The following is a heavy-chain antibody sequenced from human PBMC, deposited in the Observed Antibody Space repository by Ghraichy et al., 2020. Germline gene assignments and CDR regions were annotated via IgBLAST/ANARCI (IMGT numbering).Heavy chain of an antibody. J-gene: IGHJ6*02. D-gene: IGHD3-16*02. CDR3: AEPLLHLGELSPKRWSTPGAREPWSPSPQYYGMDV. Sequence: SQTLSLTCAVYGGSFSGYYWSWIRQPPGKGLEWIGEINHSGSTNYNPSLKSRVTISIDTSKNQFSLKLSSVTAADTAVYYCAEPLLHLGELSPKRWSTPGAREPWSPSPQYYGMDVWGQGTTVTVSS. CDR1: GGSFSGYY. CDR2: INHSGST. V-gene: IGHV4-34*01.